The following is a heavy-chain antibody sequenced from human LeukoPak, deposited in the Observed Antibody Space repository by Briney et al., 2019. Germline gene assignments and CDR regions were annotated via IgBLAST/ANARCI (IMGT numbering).Heavy chain of an antibody. Sequence: PGGSLRLSCAASGFTVSSNYMSWIRQAPGKGLEWVSYISSSSSYTNYADSVKGRFTISRDNAKNSLYLQMNSLRAEDTAVYYCARDQISAAGTDYWGQGTLVTVSS. CDR2: ISSSSSYT. D-gene: IGHD6-13*01. CDR1: GFTVSSNY. J-gene: IGHJ4*02. CDR3: ARDQISAAGTDY. V-gene: IGHV3-11*06.